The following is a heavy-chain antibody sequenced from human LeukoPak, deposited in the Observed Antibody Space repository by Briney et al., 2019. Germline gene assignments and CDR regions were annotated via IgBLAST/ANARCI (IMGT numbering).Heavy chain of an antibody. Sequence: SETLSLTCTVSGGSISSYYWSWIRQPPGKGLEWIGYIYYSGSTNYNPSLKSRVTISVDTSKNQFSLKLSSVTAADTAAYYCARDGKYYYYGMDVWGQGTTVTVSS. CDR2: IYYSGST. CDR1: GGSISSYY. V-gene: IGHV4-59*01. D-gene: IGHD1-14*01. CDR3: ARDGKYYYYGMDV. J-gene: IGHJ6*02.